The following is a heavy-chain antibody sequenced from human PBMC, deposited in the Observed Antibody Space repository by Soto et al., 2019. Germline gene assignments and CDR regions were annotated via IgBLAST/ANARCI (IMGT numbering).Heavy chain of an antibody. V-gene: IGHV3-74*03. CDR3: ARGDRGAFDL. J-gene: IGHJ3*01. D-gene: IGHD1-26*01. Sequence: EVQLVESGGGLVQPGESLRLSCAASGFTFSYYWMHWVRQTPGKGLLWVSHIHNDGSRTTYADSVKGRFTISRDNARNTVYLQRNSLRDDDTAVYYCARGDRGAFDLWGQGTAVTVSS. CDR2: IHNDGSRT. CDR1: GFTFSYYW.